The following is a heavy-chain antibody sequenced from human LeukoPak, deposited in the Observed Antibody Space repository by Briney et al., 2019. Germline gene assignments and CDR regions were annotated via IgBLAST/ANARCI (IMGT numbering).Heavy chain of an antibody. CDR1: GGSISSDY. V-gene: IGHV4-59*01. CDR2: IYYSGRT. Sequence: SETLPLTCTVSGGSISSDYWSWIRQPPGKGLEWIGYIYYSGRTYYNPSLKSRITISVDTSKNQFSLKLSSVTAADTAVYYCARGFYSPHYWGQGTLVSVSS. J-gene: IGHJ4*02. D-gene: IGHD4-11*01. CDR3: ARGFYSPHY.